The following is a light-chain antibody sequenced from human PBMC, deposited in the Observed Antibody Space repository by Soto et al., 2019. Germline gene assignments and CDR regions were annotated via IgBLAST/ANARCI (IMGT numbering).Light chain of an antibody. CDR2: DAS. CDR3: QQYNRYAVT. CDR1: ESASTF. Sequence: DIQMTQSPAALSASVGDRCTITCRASESASTFLARYQQKPGQAPKLLIYDASTLQSGVPSRFSASGSGTEFALTISGLQPDDFAVYYCQQYNRYAVTFGQGTKVDIK. J-gene: IGKJ1*01. V-gene: IGKV1-5*01.